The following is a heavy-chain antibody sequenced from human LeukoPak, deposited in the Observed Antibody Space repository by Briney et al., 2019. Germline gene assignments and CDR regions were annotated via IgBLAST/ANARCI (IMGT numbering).Heavy chain of an antibody. CDR2: IWYDASDK. CDR3: AKPTRGGGGIFLIDH. V-gene: IGHV3-33*06. Sequence: GGCLRLSCATSGFTFSDYAMHWVRQAPGKWLEWVAVIWYDASDKYYGDSVKGRFTISRDNSKNTLYLEMDSLRVEDTAVYFCAKPTRGGGGIFLIDHWGQGTLVTVSS. J-gene: IGHJ4*02. D-gene: IGHD2-15*01. CDR1: GFTFSDYA.